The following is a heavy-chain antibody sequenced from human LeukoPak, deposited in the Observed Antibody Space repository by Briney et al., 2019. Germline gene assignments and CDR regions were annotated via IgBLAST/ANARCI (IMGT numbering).Heavy chain of an antibody. CDR1: GYSISSGYY. V-gene: IGHV4-38-2*02. CDR2: IYHSGST. CDR3: ACGVYDSSGYRGLDAFDI. D-gene: IGHD3-22*01. J-gene: IGHJ3*02. Sequence: SETLSLTCTVSGYSISSGYYWGWIRQPPGKGLEWIGSIYHSGSTYYNPSLKSRVTISVDTSKNQFSLKLSSVTAADTAVYYCACGVYDSSGYRGLDAFDIWGQGTMVTVSS.